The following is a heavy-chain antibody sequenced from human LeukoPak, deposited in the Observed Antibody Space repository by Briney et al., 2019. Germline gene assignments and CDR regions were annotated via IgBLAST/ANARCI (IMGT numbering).Heavy chain of an antibody. CDR1: GFTFSGYA. V-gene: IGHV3-23*01. D-gene: IGHD2-8*01. Sequence: PGGSLRLSCAASGFTFSGYAMNWVREAPGKGLGWVSDISGSGAGTYYADSVKGRFTISRDNSKNTLYLQMNSLRADDTAVYYCAKMVREFYTISYYFDYWGQGTLVTVSS. J-gene: IGHJ4*02. CDR2: ISGSGAGT. CDR3: AKMVREFYTISYYFDY.